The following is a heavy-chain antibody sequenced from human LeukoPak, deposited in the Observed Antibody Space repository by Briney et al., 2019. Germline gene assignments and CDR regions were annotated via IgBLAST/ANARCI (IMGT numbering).Heavy chain of an antibody. CDR3: ARDGGAYYDILTGYYTDLYYYGMDV. J-gene: IGHJ6*02. CDR1: GYTFTSYY. V-gene: IGHV1-46*01. CDR2: INPSGGST. Sequence: ASVKVSCKASGYTFTSYYIHWVRQAPGQGLEWMGLINPSGGSTSYAQKLQGRVTMTTDTSTSTAYMELRSLRSDDTAVYYCARDGGAYYDILTGYYTDLYYYGMDVWGQGTTVTVSS. D-gene: IGHD3-9*01.